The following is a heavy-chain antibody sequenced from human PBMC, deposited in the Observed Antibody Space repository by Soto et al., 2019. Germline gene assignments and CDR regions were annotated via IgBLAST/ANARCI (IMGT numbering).Heavy chain of an antibody. J-gene: IGHJ4*02. CDR1: GGTFSSYT. CDR3: ARLGHDYGDYGLDY. CDR2: IIPILGIA. D-gene: IGHD4-17*01. Sequence: QVQLVQSGAEVKKPGSSVKVSCKASGGTFSSYTIIWVRQAPGQGLEWMGRIIPILGIANYAQKFQGRVTITADKSTSTAYMELSSLRSEDTAVYYCARLGHDYGDYGLDYWGQGTLVTVSS. V-gene: IGHV1-69*02.